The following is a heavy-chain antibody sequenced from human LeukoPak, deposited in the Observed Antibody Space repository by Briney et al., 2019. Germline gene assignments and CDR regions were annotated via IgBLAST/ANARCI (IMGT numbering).Heavy chain of an antibody. CDR1: GFIFSSYS. J-gene: IGHJ6*02. V-gene: IGHV3-23*01. CDR2: ITGSGGNT. CDR3: AKAASSSWPSYYYGMDV. D-gene: IGHD6-13*01. Sequence: GGSLRLSCAASGFIFSSYSMSWVRQAPGKGLEWVSVITGSGGNTYYADSVKGRFTISKDNSKDTVYLQMSSLRVDDTAVYCCAKAASSSWPSYYYGMDVWGQGTTVTVSS.